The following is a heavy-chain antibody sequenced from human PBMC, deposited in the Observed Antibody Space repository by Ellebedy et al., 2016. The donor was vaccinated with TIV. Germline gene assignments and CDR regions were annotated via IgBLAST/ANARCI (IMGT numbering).Heavy chain of an antibody. CDR1: GFTFSNYD. CDR3: AREIVDRVATDWYFDL. D-gene: IGHD5-12*01. J-gene: IGHJ2*01. V-gene: IGHV3-13*01. CDR2: IGRAGDT. Sequence: GESLKISCAASGFTFSNYDMHWVRQGTGKSLEWVSAIGRAGDTYYQGSVKGRFTISREDANNSLYLQMNSLRAGDTAIYYCAREIVDRVATDWYFDLWGRGTLVAVSS.